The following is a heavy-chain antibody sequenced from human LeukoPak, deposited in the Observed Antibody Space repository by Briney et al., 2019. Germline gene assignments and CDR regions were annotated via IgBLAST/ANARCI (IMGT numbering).Heavy chain of an antibody. V-gene: IGHV4-39*01. CDR3: ARQGSGWLPFDY. CDR1: GGSISSSSYY. Sequence: SETLSLTCTVSGGSISSSSYYWGWIRQPPGKGLEWIGSIYYSGSTYYNPSLKSRVTISVDTSKNQFSLKLSSVTAVDTAVYYCARQGSGWLPFDYWGQGTLVTVSS. CDR2: IYYSGST. D-gene: IGHD6-19*01. J-gene: IGHJ4*02.